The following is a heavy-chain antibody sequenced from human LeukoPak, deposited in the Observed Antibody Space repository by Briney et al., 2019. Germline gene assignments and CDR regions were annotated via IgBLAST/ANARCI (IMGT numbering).Heavy chain of an antibody. D-gene: IGHD6-19*01. Sequence: GASLRLSCAASGFTFSSYAMSWVRQAPGKGLEWVSAISAGGGSTYYADSVKGRFTISRDNSKNTLYLQMNSLRAEDTAVYYCAKGMEQWLVTELDYWGQGTLVTVSS. CDR1: GFTFSSYA. CDR2: ISAGGGST. CDR3: AKGMEQWLVTELDY. V-gene: IGHV3-23*01. J-gene: IGHJ4*02.